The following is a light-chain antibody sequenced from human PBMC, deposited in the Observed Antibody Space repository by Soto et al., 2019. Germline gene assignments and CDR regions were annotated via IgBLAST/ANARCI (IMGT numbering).Light chain of an antibody. CDR3: QQYYSYPRT. Sequence: IGMTQSPATLSVSPGERATLSCRASQTIYSNVAWYQQRPGQPPRLLIYRASSRATGIPARFSGSGSGTEFTLTINSLQSEDFATYYCQQYYSYPRTFGQGTKVDIK. CDR2: RAS. CDR1: QTIYSN. V-gene: IGKV3-15*01. J-gene: IGKJ1*01.